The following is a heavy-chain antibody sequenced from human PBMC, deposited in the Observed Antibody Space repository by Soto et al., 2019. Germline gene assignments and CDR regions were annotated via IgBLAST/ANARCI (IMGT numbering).Heavy chain of an antibody. CDR3: ARGQGAVRLQLWSRKRVYNWFDP. V-gene: IGHV1-8*01. J-gene: IGHJ5*02. CDR1: GYTFTSYD. D-gene: IGHD5-18*01. Sequence: ASVKVSCKSSGYTFTSYDINWVRQATGQGHEWMGWMNPNSGNTGYAQKFQGRVTMTRNTSISTAYMELSSLRSEDTAVYYCARGQGAVRLQLWSRKRVYNWFDPWGQGTLVTVSS. CDR2: MNPNSGNT.